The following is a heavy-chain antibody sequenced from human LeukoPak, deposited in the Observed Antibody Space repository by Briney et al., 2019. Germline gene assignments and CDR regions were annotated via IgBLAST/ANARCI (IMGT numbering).Heavy chain of an antibody. D-gene: IGHD2-15*01. J-gene: IGHJ4*02. Sequence: GGSLRLSCAASGFTFSSYAMSWVRQAPGKGLEWVSAISGSGGSTYYADSVKGRFTISRDNSKNTLYLQMNSLRAEDTAVYYCAKGGCSGGSCYSVLSPFDYWGQGTLVTVSS. V-gene: IGHV3-23*01. CDR2: ISGSGGST. CDR3: AKGGCSGGSCYSVLSPFDY. CDR1: GFTFSSYA.